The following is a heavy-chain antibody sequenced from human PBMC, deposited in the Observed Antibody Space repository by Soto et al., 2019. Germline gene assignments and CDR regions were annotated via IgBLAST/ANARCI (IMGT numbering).Heavy chain of an antibody. V-gene: IGHV1-3*01. J-gene: IGHJ5*02. CDR2: INAGNGNT. CDR1: GYTFTSYA. Sequence: QVQLVQSGAEVKKPGASVKVSCKASGYTFTSYAMHWVRQAPGQRLEWMGWINAGNGNTKYSQKFQGRVTITRDTSASTAYMELSSLRSEDTAVYYCARLRDIVVVPAAVFDPWGQGTLVTVSS. CDR3: ARLRDIVVVPAAVFDP. D-gene: IGHD2-2*01.